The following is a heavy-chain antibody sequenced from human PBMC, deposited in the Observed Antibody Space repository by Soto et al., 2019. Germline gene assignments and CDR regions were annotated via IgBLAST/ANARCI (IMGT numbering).Heavy chain of an antibody. V-gene: IGHV3-23*01. D-gene: IGHD2-2*01. CDR1: GFTFSSYA. Sequence: EVQLLESGGGLVQPGGSLRLSCAASGFTFSSYAMSWVRQAPGKGLEWVSAISGSGGSTYYADSVKGRFTISRDNSKNTLYLQMSSLRAEDTAVYYCAKDRWYCSSTSCPTNFNWFDPWGQGTLVTVSS. J-gene: IGHJ5*02. CDR2: ISGSGGST. CDR3: AKDRWYCSSTSCPTNFNWFDP.